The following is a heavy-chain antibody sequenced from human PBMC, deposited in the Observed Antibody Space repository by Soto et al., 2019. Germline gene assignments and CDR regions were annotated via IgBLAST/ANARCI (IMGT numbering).Heavy chain of an antibody. Sequence: PSETLSLTCTVSGGSINGYYWNWIRQTPGKGLEWLGYIYFSGSTQYNPSLKTRLTISLDTSKKQFSLKLSSVTAADTAVYYCARQEAVPGTPFDSWGQGTLAPSPQ. CDR1: GGSINGYY. J-gene: IGHJ4*02. D-gene: IGHD6-19*01. V-gene: IGHV4-59*01. CDR2: IYFSGST. CDR3: ARQEAVPGTPFDS.